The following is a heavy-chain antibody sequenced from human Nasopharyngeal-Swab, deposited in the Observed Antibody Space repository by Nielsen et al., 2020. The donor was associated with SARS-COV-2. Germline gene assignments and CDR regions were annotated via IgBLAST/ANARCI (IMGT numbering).Heavy chain of an antibody. CDR3: AREERGVTLEGGYYYYGMDV. J-gene: IGHJ6*02. V-gene: IGHV7-4-1*02. Sequence: ASVKVSCKASGYTFTSYAMNWVRQAPGQGLEWMGWINTNTGNPTYAQGFTGRFVFSLDTSVSTAYLQISSLKAVDTAVYYCAREERGVTLEGGYYYYGMDVWGQGTTVTVSS. D-gene: IGHD3-10*01. CDR2: INTNTGNP. CDR1: GYTFTSYA.